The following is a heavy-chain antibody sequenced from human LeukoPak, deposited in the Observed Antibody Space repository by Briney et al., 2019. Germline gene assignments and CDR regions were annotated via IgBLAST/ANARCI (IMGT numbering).Heavy chain of an antibody. CDR1: GDSINSYY. CDR2: IYYSGSI. D-gene: IGHD1-26*01. J-gene: IGHJ5*02. V-gene: IGHV4-59*01. CDR3: ARDRYSGTYYGPGGWFDP. Sequence: PSETLSLTCTVSGDSINSYYWSWIRKPPGKGLEWIGYIYYSGSINYNPSLKSRVSISVDTSKNQFSLKLTSVTAADTAVYYCARDRYSGTYYGPGGWFDPWGQGTLVTVSS.